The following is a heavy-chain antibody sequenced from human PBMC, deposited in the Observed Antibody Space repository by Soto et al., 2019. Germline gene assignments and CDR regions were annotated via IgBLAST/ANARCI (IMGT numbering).Heavy chain of an antibody. D-gene: IGHD2-15*01. CDR2: INHSGST. V-gene: IGHV4-34*01. CDR3: ARGKAYGSGGSCPEFDS. J-gene: IGHJ4*02. Sequence: SETLSLTCAVYGGSFSGYYWSWIRQPPGKGLEWIGEINHSGSTNYNPSLKSRVTISVDTSKNQFSLKLSSVTAADTAVYYCARGKAYGSGGSCPEFDSRGQGTLVTVSS. CDR1: GGSFSGYY.